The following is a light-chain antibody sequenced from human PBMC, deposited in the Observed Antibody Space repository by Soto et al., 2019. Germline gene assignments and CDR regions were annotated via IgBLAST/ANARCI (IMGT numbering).Light chain of an antibody. CDR1: SSDVGGYNA. J-gene: IGLJ3*02. CDR3: ASYTSSSTAV. V-gene: IGLV2-14*01. Sequence: QSALTQPASVSGSPGQSITISCTGTSSDVGGYNAVSWYQQHPGKAPQLMIYEVSNRPSGVSNRFSGSKSGNTASLTISGLQAEDEADYFCASYTSSSTAVFGTGTKLTV. CDR2: EVS.